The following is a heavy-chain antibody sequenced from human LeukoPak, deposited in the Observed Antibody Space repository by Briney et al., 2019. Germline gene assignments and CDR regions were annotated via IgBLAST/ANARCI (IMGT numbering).Heavy chain of an antibody. CDR2: IWYDGSNK. CDR1: GFTFSSYV. J-gene: IGHJ4*02. CDR3: ARARAPGAARPIDY. V-gene: IGHV3-33*01. Sequence: HPGGSLRLSCAASGFTFSSYVMHWVRQAPGKGLEWVAVIWYDGSNKYYADSVKGRFTISRDNSKNTLYLQMNSLRAEDTAVYYCARARAPGAARPIDYWGQGTLVTVSS. D-gene: IGHD6-6*01.